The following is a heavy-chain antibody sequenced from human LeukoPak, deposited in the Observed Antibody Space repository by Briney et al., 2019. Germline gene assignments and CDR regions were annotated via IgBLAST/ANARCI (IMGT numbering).Heavy chain of an antibody. Sequence: GGSLRLSCAASGFTFSSYAMHWVRQAPGKGLEWVAVISYDGSNKYYADSVKGRFTISRDNSKNTLYLQMNSLRAEDTAVYYCASLGPRRDGYNNFDYWGQGTLVTVSS. CDR3: ASLGPRRDGYNNFDY. CDR1: GFTFSSYA. CDR2: ISYDGSNK. J-gene: IGHJ4*02. V-gene: IGHV3-30*04. D-gene: IGHD5-24*01.